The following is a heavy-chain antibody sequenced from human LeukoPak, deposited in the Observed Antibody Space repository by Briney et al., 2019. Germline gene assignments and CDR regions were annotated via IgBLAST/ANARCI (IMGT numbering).Heavy chain of an antibody. J-gene: IGHJ4*02. CDR3: ARNSGLADC. D-gene: IGHD5-12*01. CDR2: MNPNSGNT. CDR1: GYTFTNCD. V-gene: IGHV1-8*01. Sequence: ASVKVSCKASGYTFTNCDISWVRQATGQGLEWMGWMNPNSGNTGYAEKFQGRVTMTRDTSISTAYMELSSLRSDDTAVYYCARNSGLADCWGQGTLVTVSS.